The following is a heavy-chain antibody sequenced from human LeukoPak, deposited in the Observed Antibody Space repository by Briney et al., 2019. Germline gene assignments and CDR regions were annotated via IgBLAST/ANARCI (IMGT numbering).Heavy chain of an antibody. J-gene: IGHJ4*02. CDR1: GFTVSSNY. V-gene: IGHV3-66*01. Sequence: GGSLRLSCAASGFTVSSNYMTWVRQAPGKGLEWVSGIHSGGNTYYADSVKGRFTISGDNSKNTLYLQMNSLRAEDSAVYYCAKVAFYDSSGFDYWGQGTLVTVSS. CDR3: AKVAFYDSSGFDY. CDR2: IHSGGNT. D-gene: IGHD3-22*01.